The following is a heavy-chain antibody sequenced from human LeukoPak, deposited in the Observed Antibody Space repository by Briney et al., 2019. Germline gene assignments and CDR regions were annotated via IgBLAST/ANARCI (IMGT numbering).Heavy chain of an antibody. Sequence: PGGPLRLSCAASGFTFSSYGMNWVRRAPGKGLEWVSGISISYSRTYYADSVKGRFTISRDNSRNTLYLQMNSLRAEDTAIYYCAKVSGQVEDWGQGTLVTVTS. CDR2: ISISYSRT. D-gene: IGHD6-19*01. J-gene: IGHJ4*02. V-gene: IGHV3-23*01. CDR1: GFTFSSYG. CDR3: AKVSGQVED.